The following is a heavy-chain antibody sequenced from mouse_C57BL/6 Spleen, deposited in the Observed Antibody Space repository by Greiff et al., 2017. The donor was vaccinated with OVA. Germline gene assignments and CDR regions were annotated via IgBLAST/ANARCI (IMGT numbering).Heavy chain of an antibody. D-gene: IGHD1-1*01. CDR3: ASHYYGSSYWYFDV. CDR1: GFTFSSYA. V-gene: IGHV5-4*01. J-gene: IGHJ1*03. Sequence: EVQGVESGGGLVKPGGSLKLSCAASGFTFSSYAMSWVRQTPEKRLEWVATISDGGSYTYYPDNVKGRFTISRDNAKNNLYLQMSHLKSEDTAMYYCASHYYGSSYWYFDVWGTGTTVTVSS. CDR2: ISDGGSYT.